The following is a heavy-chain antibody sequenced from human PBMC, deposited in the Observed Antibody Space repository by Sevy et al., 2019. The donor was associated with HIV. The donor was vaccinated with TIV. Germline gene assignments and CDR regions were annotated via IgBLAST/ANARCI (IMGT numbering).Heavy chain of an antibody. CDR3: ARDSGSYYFYYYGMDV. CDR1: GFTFSSYS. Sequence: GGSLRLSCAASGFTFSSYSMNWVRQAPGKGLEWVSSISSSSSYIYYADSVKGRFTISRDNAKNSLYLQMNSLRAEDTAVYYCARDSGSYYFYYYGMDVWVQGTTVTVSS. J-gene: IGHJ6*02. CDR2: ISSSSSYI. D-gene: IGHD1-26*01. V-gene: IGHV3-21*01.